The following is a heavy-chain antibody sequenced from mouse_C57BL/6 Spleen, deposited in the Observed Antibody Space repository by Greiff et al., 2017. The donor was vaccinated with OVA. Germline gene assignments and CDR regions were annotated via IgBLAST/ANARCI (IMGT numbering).Heavy chain of an antibody. J-gene: IGHJ4*01. CDR1: GYTFTSYW. D-gene: IGHD1-1*01. CDR2: INPSNGGT. V-gene: IGHV1-53*01. Sequence: QVQLQQPGTELVKPGASVKLSCKASGYTFTSYWMHWVKQRPGQGLEWIGNINPSNGGTNYNEKFKSKATLTVDKSSSTAYMQLSSLTSEDSAGYYCARGATVVAGYDAMDYWGQGTSVTVSS. CDR3: ARGATVVAGYDAMDY.